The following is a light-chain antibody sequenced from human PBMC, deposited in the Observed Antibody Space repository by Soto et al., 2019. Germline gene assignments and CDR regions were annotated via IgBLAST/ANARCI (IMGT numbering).Light chain of an antibody. J-gene: IGLJ2*01. CDR1: SSDVGAYSY. CDR3: SSYTSSITLV. CDR2: DVS. Sequence: QSALTQPASVSGSPGQSITISCTGTSSDVGAYSYVSWYQQHPGKAPKLIIYDVSNRPSGVSNRFSGSKSGNTASLTISGLQAEDDADYYCSSYTSSITLVFGGGTKLTVL. V-gene: IGLV2-14*01.